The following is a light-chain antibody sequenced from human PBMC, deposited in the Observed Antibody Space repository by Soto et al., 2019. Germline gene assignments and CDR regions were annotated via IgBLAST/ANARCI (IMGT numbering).Light chain of an antibody. CDR2: GTS. V-gene: IGKV3-20*01. Sequence: ATLSTRTTSRIYSAYLGWYQQKPGQAPRLLIYGTSSRATGIPDRFSGSGSGTDFTLTISRLEPEDFAVYYCQQYGNSPNSFGQG. CDR3: QQYGNSPNS. J-gene: IGKJ5*01. CDR1: SRIYSAY.